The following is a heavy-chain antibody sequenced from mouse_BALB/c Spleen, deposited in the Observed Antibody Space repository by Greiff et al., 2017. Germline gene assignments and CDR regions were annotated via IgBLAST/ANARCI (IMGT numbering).Heavy chain of an antibody. J-gene: IGHJ3*01. Sequence: VQLQQSGAELVKPGASVKLSCTASGFNIKDTYMHWVKQRPEQGLEWIGRIDPANGNTKYDPKFQGKATITADTSSNTAYLQLSSLTSEDTAVYYCARSGDGYYPAWFAYWGQGTLVTVSA. CDR1: GFNIKDTY. CDR3: ARSGDGYYPAWFAY. CDR2: IDPANGNT. V-gene: IGHV14-3*02. D-gene: IGHD2-3*01.